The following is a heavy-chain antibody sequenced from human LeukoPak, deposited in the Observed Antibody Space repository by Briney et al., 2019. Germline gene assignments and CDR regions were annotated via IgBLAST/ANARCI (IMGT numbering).Heavy chain of an antibody. V-gene: IGHV4-59*01. Sequence: SETLSLTCTVSGGSISSYYWSWIRQPPGKGLEWIGYIYYSGSTNYNPSLKSRVTISVDTSKNQFSLKLSSVTAADTGVYYCAREGAGYSSSQSVFDYWGKETLVTVSS. CDR3: AREGAGYSSSQSVFDY. J-gene: IGHJ4*02. D-gene: IGHD6-13*01. CDR2: IYYSGST. CDR1: GGSISSYY.